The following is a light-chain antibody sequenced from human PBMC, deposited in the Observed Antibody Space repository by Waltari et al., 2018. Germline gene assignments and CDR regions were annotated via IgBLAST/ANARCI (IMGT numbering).Light chain of an antibody. CDR3: QQYYSTPPT. J-gene: IGKJ2*01. CDR1: PSVLYSSNNKNY. CDR2: WAS. Sequence: DIVMTQSPDSLAVSLGERATINCKYSPSVLYSSNNKNYLAWYQQKPGLPPKLLIYWASTRESGVPDRFSGSGSGTDFTLTISSLQAEDVAVYYCQQYYSTPPTFGQGTKLEIK. V-gene: IGKV4-1*01.